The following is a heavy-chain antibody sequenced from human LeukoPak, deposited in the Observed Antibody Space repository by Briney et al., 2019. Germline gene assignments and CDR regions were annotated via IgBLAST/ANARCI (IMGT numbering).Heavy chain of an antibody. J-gene: IGHJ4*02. D-gene: IGHD3-10*01. V-gene: IGHV3-64*01. CDR1: GFTFSSYA. CDR2: ISSNGGST. Sequence: GGSLRLSCAASGFTFSSYAMHWVRQAPGKGLEYVSAISSNGGSTYYANSVKGRFTISRDNSKNTLYLQMGSLRAEDMAVYYCARLVSGWYIDYWGQGTLVTVSS. CDR3: ARLVSGWYIDY.